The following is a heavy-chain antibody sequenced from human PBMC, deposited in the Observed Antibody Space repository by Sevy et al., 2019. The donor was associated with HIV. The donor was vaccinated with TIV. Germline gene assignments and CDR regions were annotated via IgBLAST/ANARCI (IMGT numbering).Heavy chain of an antibody. V-gene: IGHV3-23*01. CDR1: GFPFSNYA. CDR2: LIGGGSRT. D-gene: IGHD2-8*02. CDR3: AKRRVQSGLSGGGANFGMDV. Sequence: GGSLRLSCAASGFPFSNYAMSWVRQAPGKGLEWVSTLIGGGSRTYKADSVTGRFIISRDNSRNTLYLQMNSLRAEDTAIYYCAKRRVQSGLSGGGANFGMDVCGRGTTVTVSS. J-gene: IGHJ6*02.